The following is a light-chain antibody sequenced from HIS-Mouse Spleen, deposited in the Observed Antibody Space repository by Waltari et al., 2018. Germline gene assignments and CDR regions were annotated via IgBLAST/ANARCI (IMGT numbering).Light chain of an antibody. CDR1: ALPKKY. V-gene: IGLV3-10*01. J-gene: IGLJ2*01. CDR3: YSTDSSGNHRV. CDR2: EDS. Sequence: SYELTQPPSVSVSPGQTARNTCSGAALPKKYAYGYQQKSGQAPVLVIYEDSKRPSGIPERFSGSSSGTMATLTISGAQVEDEADYYCYSTDSSGNHRVFGGGTKLTVL.